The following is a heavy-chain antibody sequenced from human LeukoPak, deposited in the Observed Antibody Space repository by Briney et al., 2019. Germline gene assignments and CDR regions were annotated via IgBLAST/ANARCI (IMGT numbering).Heavy chain of an antibody. Sequence: PSETLSLTCTVSGGSISSHYWNWIRQPPGKGLEWIGYIYYSGVTNYNPSLKSRVSISVGTSKNQFSLKVTSVTAADTAVYYCARTIAAAGRENWFDPWGQGTLVTVSS. CDR3: ARTIAAAGRENWFDP. CDR1: GGSISSHY. J-gene: IGHJ5*02. V-gene: IGHV4-59*11. D-gene: IGHD6-13*01. CDR2: IYYSGVT.